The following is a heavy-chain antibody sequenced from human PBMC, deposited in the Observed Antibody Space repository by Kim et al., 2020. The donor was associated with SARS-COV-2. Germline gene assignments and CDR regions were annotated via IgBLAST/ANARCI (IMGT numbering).Heavy chain of an antibody. CDR3: ASLGYSSGWYPVFDY. V-gene: IGHV3-53*01. Sequence: GGSLRLSCAASGFTVSSNYMSWVRQAPGKGLEWVSVIYSGGSTYYADSVKGRFTISRDNSKNTLYLQMNSLRAEDTAVYYCASLGYSSGWYPVFDYWGQGTLVTVSS. CDR1: GFTVSSNY. CDR2: IYSGGST. J-gene: IGHJ4*02. D-gene: IGHD6-19*01.